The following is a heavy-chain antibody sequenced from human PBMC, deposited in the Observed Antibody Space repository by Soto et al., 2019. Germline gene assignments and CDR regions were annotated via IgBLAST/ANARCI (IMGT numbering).Heavy chain of an antibody. CDR2: IRSKANSYAT. J-gene: IGHJ4*02. D-gene: IGHD6-19*01. CDR3: TWDSSGWSNADY. CDR1: GFTFSGSA. V-gene: IGHV3-73*02. Sequence: EVQLVESGGGLVQPGGSLKLSCAASGFTFSGSAMHWVRQASGKGLEWVGRIRSKANSYATAYAASVKGRFTISRDYSKNTAYLQMTSLNTEDTAVDYCTWDSSGWSNADYWGQGTMVTVSS.